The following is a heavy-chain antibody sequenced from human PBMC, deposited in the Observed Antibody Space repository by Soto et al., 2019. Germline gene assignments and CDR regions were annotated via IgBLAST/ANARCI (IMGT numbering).Heavy chain of an antibody. D-gene: IGHD3-10*01. CDR3: AKASSGY. CDR2: ISGGGGST. J-gene: IGHJ4*02. Sequence: EVQLLESGGGLVQPGGSLRLSCAASGFTFSSNTMSWVRQAPGKGLEWVSSISGGGGSTYYADSVKGRFTLSRDNSKETLYLQINGLRADYTTVYYCAKASSGYWGQRTLVTVSA. CDR1: GFTFSSNT. V-gene: IGHV3-23*01.